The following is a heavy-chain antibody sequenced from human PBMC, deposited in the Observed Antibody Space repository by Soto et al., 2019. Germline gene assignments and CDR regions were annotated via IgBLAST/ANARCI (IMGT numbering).Heavy chain of an antibody. CDR1: GFTFDDYA. Sequence: EVQLVESGGGLVQPGRSLRLSCAASGFTFDDYAMHWVRQAPGKGLEWVSGIRWNSGSIGYADSVKGRFTISRDNAKNYLYLQMNSLRAEDTALYYCAKDVNHCSGGSCYRHYYYMDVWGKGTTVTVSS. CDR2: IRWNSGSI. CDR3: AKDVNHCSGGSCYRHYYYMDV. J-gene: IGHJ6*03. V-gene: IGHV3-9*01. D-gene: IGHD2-15*01.